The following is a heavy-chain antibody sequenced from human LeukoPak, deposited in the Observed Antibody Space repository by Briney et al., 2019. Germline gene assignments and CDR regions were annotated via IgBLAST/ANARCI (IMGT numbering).Heavy chain of an antibody. Sequence: SETLSLTCAVYGGSFSGYYWSWIRQPPGKGLEWIGEINHSGSTNYNPSLKSRGTISVDTSKNQFSLKLSSVTAADTAVYYCASGLPRRREDYWGQGTLVTVSS. J-gene: IGHJ4*02. V-gene: IGHV4-34*01. CDR3: ASGLPRRREDY. CDR2: INHSGST. CDR1: GGSFSGYY.